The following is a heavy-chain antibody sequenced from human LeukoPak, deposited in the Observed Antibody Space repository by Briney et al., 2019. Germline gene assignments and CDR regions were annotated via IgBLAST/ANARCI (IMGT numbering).Heavy chain of an antibody. V-gene: IGHV1-69*04. D-gene: IGHD5-24*01. CDR1: GGTFSSYA. Sequence: ASVKVSCKASGGTFSSYAISWVRQAPGQGLEWMGRIIPILGIANYAQKFQGRVTITADKSTSTAYMELSSLRSEDTAVYYCARTGWLQFDYFDYWGQGTLVTVSS. CDR2: IIPILGIA. CDR3: ARTGWLQFDYFDY. J-gene: IGHJ4*02.